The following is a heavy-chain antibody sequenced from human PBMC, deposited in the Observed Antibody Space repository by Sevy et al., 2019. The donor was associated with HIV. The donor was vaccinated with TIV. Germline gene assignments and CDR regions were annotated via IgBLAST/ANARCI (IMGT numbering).Heavy chain of an antibody. Sequence: ASVRVSCKASGYTFTSYGISWVRQAPGQGLEWMGWISAYNGNTNYAQKLQGRVTMTTDTSTSTAYMELRSLRSDDTAVYYCARVRSGWYYFDYWGQGTLVTVSS. D-gene: IGHD6-19*01. J-gene: IGHJ4*02. CDR1: GYTFTSYG. CDR3: ARVRSGWYYFDY. CDR2: ISAYNGNT. V-gene: IGHV1-18*01.